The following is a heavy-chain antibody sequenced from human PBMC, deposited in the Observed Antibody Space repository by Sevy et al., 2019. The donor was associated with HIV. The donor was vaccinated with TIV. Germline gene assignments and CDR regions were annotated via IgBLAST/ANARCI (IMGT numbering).Heavy chain of an antibody. CDR2: IYYTGST. CDR1: GGSISSYY. CDR3: AGAGMSVDGTYWYLDL. V-gene: IGHV4-59*01. J-gene: IGHJ2*01. Sequence: SETLSLTCTVSGGSISSYYWIWIRQSPEKGLEWIGYIYYTGSTNYNPSLKSRVTISVDTSKNQFSLKLSSVTAADTAVYFCAGAGMSVDGTYWYLDLWGRGTLVTVSS. D-gene: IGHD6-19*01.